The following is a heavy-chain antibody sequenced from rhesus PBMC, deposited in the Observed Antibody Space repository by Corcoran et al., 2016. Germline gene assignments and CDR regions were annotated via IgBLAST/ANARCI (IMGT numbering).Heavy chain of an antibody. J-gene: IGHJ4*01. CDR2: NSPYNGNK. CDR3: TRGGSGSYSPFDY. D-gene: IGHD3-16*01. CDR1: GYTFTSYY. Sequence: QVQLVQSGAEIKQPGASVKLSCKASGYTFTSYYMHWVRQAPGQGLEWIGMNSPYNGNKGHAPNFQGRVTLSTDTSTSTGYMELSSLISEDTAVYYCTRGGSGSYSPFDYWGQGVLVTVSS. V-gene: IGHV1-180*01.